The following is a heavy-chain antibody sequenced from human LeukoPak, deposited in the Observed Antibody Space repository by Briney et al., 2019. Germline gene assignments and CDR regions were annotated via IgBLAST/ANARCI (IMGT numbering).Heavy chain of an antibody. D-gene: IGHD6-19*01. CDR1: GGSISSSSYY. Sequence: RSSETLSLTCTVSGGSISSSSYYWGWIRQPPGKGLEWIGSIYHSGSTYYNPSLKSRVTISVDMSKKEFYLKLHSVTAADTAVYYCARVRGSGWSFDYWGQETLVTVSS. V-gene: IGHV4-39*07. J-gene: IGHJ4*02. CDR3: ARVRGSGWSFDY. CDR2: IYHSGST.